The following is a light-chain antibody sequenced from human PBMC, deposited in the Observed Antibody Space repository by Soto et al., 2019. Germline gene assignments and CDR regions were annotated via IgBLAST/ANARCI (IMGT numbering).Light chain of an antibody. CDR2: DAS. CDR3: QQYDGLPT. V-gene: IGKV1-33*01. Sequence: SPSSLSASVGDRVTITCQASQDISNYLNWYQQKPGKAPKVLIYDASNLGTGVPSRFSGSGSGTDFTFSISSLQPEDVATYYCQQYDGLPTFGQGTRLEIK. J-gene: IGKJ5*01. CDR1: QDISNY.